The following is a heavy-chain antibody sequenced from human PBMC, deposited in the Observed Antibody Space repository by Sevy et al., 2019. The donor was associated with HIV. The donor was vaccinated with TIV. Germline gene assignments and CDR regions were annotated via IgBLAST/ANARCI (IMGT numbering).Heavy chain of an antibody. Sequence: ASVKVSGKASGGTFSSYAISWVRQAPGQGLEWMGRIIPILGIANYAQKFQGRVTITADKSTSTAYMELSSLRSEDTAVYYCARDRRDGLRGSWFDPWGQGTLVTVSS. J-gene: IGHJ5*02. V-gene: IGHV1-69*04. D-gene: IGHD5-12*01. CDR2: IIPILGIA. CDR1: GGTFSSYA. CDR3: ARDRRDGLRGSWFDP.